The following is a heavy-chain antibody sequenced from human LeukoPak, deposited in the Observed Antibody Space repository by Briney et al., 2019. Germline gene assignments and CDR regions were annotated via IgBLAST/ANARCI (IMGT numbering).Heavy chain of an antibody. CDR3: ARWGSTSCYDY. Sequence: GGSLRLSCAASGFTFSTYAMHWVRQAPGKGLEYVSAIGTNGGNTYYADSVRGRFTISRDNSKNTLFLQMGSLRADDMAVYYCARWGSTSCYDYWGQGTLVTVSS. J-gene: IGHJ4*02. CDR2: IGTNGGNT. CDR1: GFTFSTYA. V-gene: IGHV3-64*02. D-gene: IGHD2-2*01.